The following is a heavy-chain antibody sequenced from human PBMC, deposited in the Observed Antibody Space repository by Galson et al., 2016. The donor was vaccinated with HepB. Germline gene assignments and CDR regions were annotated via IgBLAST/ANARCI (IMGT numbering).Heavy chain of an antibody. J-gene: IGHJ6*03. CDR1: GGSFSGYF. CDR2: INLSGHT. Sequence: SETLSLTCAIYGGSFSGYFCNWIRQPPGKGLEWLGEINLSGHTNYNPSLKSRVTISVDTSKNQFSLKLSSVTAADTAVYYCARDLKGRQLVPGRYYYYMDVWGKGTTVTVSS. CDR3: ARDLKGRQLVPGRYYYYMDV. D-gene: IGHD6-6*01. V-gene: IGHV4-34*01.